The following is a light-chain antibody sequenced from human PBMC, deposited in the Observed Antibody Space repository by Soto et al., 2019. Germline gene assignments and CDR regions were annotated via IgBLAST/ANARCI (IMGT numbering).Light chain of an antibody. V-gene: IGLV2-11*01. CDR1: TSDIGGYDF. Sequence: QSALTQPRSVSGSPGQSVTISCTGTTSDIGGYDFVSWFQQHPGKAPKLMIYDVTKRPSGVPDRFSGSKSGNTASLTISGLQAEDEADYHCCSYAGLYTVIFGGGTKVTVL. CDR2: DVT. J-gene: IGLJ2*01. CDR3: CSYAGLYTVI.